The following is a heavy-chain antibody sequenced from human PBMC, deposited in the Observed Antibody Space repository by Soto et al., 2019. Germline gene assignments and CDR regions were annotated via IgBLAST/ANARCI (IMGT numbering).Heavy chain of an antibody. CDR2: ISAYNGNT. CDR3: ARDRRTMVRAAPPNDAFDI. J-gene: IGHJ3*02. D-gene: IGHD3-10*01. Sequence: ASVKVSCKASGYTFASYAISWMRQAPGQGLEWMGWISAYNGNTNYAQKLQGRVTMTTDTSTSTAYMELRSLRSDDTAVYYCARDRRTMVRAAPPNDAFDIWGQGTMVTVSS. CDR1: GYTFASYA. V-gene: IGHV1-18*01.